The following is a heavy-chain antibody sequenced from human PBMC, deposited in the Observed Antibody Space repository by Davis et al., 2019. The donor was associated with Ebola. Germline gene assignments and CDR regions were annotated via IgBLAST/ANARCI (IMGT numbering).Heavy chain of an antibody. J-gene: IGHJ4*02. CDR1: GFTFSSYG. CDR2: IRGSGGST. D-gene: IGHD3-3*01. Sequence: GESLKISCAASGFTFSSYGMHWVRQAPGKGLEWVSTIRGSGGSTDYADSVKGRFTISRDNSKNTLYLQMNSLRAEDTAVYYCAKAPVRFLEWFTTDYWGKGTLVTVSS. CDR3: AKAPVRFLEWFTTDY. V-gene: IGHV3-23*01.